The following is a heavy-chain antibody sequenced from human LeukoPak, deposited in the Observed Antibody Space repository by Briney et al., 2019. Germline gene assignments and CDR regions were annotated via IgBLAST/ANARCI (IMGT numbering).Heavy chain of an antibody. CDR3: ARDPSLDYGDYGENGYYFDY. Sequence: PGGSLRLSCAASGFTFSSYAMHWVRQAPGKGLEWVAVISYDGSNKYYADSVKGRFTISRDKSKNTLYLQMNSLRAEDTAVYYCARDPSLDYGDYGENGYYFDYWGQGTLVTVSS. CDR2: ISYDGSNK. J-gene: IGHJ4*02. D-gene: IGHD4-17*01. V-gene: IGHV3-30-3*01. CDR1: GFTFSSYA.